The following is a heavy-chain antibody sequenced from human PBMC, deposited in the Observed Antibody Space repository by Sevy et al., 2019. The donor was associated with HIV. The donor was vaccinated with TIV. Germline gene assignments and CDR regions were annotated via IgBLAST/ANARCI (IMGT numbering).Heavy chain of an antibody. J-gene: IGHJ1*01. Sequence: GGSLRLSCGASGFSFSTSAMSWVRQAPGKGLEWVSGISGSGGSTYYADSVKGRFTISRDNSKNTLHLQRNSLRAEDSDVYYCAKEMIFGVVRRGQFQHWGQGTLVTVSS. V-gene: IGHV3-23*01. CDR2: ISGSGGST. D-gene: IGHD3-3*01. CDR1: GFSFSTSA. CDR3: AKEMIFGVVRRGQFQH.